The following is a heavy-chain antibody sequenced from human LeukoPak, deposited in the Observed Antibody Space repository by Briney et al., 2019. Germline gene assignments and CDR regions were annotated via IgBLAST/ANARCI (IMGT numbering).Heavy chain of an antibody. J-gene: IGHJ4*02. V-gene: IGHV4-59*01. CDR3: ARDGDYYDSSGYYDY. CDR2: IYYSGST. D-gene: IGHD3-22*01. Sequence: PSETLSLTCPVSGGSISRYYWSWIRQPPGKGLEWIGYIYYSGSTNYNPSLKSRVTISGDTYKNQFSLKLSSVTAADTAVYYCARDGDYYDSSGYYDYWGQGTLVTVSS. CDR1: GGSISRYY.